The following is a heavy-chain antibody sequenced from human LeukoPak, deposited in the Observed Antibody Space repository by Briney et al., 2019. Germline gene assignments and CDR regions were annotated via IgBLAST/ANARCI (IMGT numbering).Heavy chain of an antibody. D-gene: IGHD4-17*01. V-gene: IGHV4-31*03. CDR3: ARERGDDYGDYVGY. Sequence: SETLSLTCTVSGGPISSGGYYWSWIRQHPGKGLEWIGYIYYSGSTYYNPSLKSRVTISVDTSKNQFSLKLSSVTAADTAVYYCARERGDDYGDYVGYWGQGTLVTVSS. CDR1: GGPISSGGYY. J-gene: IGHJ4*02. CDR2: IYYSGST.